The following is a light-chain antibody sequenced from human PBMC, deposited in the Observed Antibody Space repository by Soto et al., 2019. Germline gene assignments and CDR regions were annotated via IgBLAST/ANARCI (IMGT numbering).Light chain of an antibody. J-gene: IGKJ3*01. CDR1: QSISSY. Sequence: DIQMTQSQSSLSASVGDRVTITCRASQSISSYLNWYQQKPGKAPKLLIYAASSLQSGVPSRFSGSGSGTDFTLTISSLQPEDFATYYCQQSYSTPPGTVGPGTKVDV. CDR3: QQSYSTPPGT. V-gene: IGKV1-39*01. CDR2: AAS.